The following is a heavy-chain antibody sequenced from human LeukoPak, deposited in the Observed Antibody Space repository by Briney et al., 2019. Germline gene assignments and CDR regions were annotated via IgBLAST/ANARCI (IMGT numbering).Heavy chain of an antibody. D-gene: IGHD3-16*01. Sequence: SETLSLTCTVSGGSISSSSYYWGWIRQPPGKGLEWIGSMYYSGGTYYNPSLKSRVTISVDTSKNQYSLNLSSVTAADTAVYYCATKLGGERDYWGQGTLVTVSS. CDR1: GGSISSSSYY. CDR2: MYYSGGT. V-gene: IGHV4-39*01. J-gene: IGHJ4*02. CDR3: ATKLGGERDY.